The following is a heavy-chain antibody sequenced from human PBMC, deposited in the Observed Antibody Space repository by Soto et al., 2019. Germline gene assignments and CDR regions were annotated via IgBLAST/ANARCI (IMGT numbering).Heavy chain of an antibody. CDR3: AREFERDCSSTSCSRAGDYYYYYMDV. CDR1: GYTFTSYG. Sequence: GASVKVSCKASGYTFTSYGISWVRQAPGQGLEWMGWISAYNGNTNYAQKLQGRVTMTTDTSTSTAYMELRSLRSDDTAVYYCAREFERDCSSTSCSRAGDYYYYYMDVWGKGTTVTVSS. CDR2: ISAYNGNT. J-gene: IGHJ6*03. V-gene: IGHV1-18*01. D-gene: IGHD2-2*01.